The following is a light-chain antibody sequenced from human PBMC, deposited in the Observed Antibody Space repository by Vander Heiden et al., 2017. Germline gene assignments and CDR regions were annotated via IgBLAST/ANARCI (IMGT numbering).Light chain of an antibody. CDR1: QSISNY. Sequence: VLTQSPATLSLSPGERATLPCRASQSISNYLAWYQQKPSQAPRLLIYDASNRATGIPARFSGSGSGTDFTLTISSLEPEDFAVYYCQQRSNFGGGTKVEIK. CDR2: DAS. CDR3: QQRSN. V-gene: IGKV3-11*01. J-gene: IGKJ4*01.